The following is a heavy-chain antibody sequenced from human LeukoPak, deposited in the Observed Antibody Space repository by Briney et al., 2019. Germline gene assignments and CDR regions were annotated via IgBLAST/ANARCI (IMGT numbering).Heavy chain of an antibody. J-gene: IGHJ6*03. CDR3: ARDPVGYYPRGFYMDV. V-gene: IGHV3-30*04. CDR2: ISYDGSNK. Sequence: GGSLRLSCAASGFTFSSYAMHWVRQAPGKGLEWVAVISYDGSNKYYADSVKGRFTISRDNSKNTLYLQMNSLRAEDTAVYYCARDPVGYYPRGFYMDVWGKGTTVTVSS. CDR1: GFTFSSYA. D-gene: IGHD3-22*01.